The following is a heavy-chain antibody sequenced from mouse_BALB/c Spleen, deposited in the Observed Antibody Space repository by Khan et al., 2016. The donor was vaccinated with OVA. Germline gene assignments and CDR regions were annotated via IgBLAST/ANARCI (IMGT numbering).Heavy chain of an antibody. CDR1: GYTFTSYT. D-gene: IGHD1-1*01. CDR3: VRDGAYQRTDGWFAY. J-gene: IGHJ3*01. V-gene: IGHV1-4*01. Sequence: VQLQQSGAELARPGASVKMSCKASGYTFTSYTIHWIKERPGQGLEWIGFINPSNGYTNYNQKFKDNATLTADKSSTTVHMQLSSLTSDDSAVYNGVRDGAYQRTDGWFAYWGQGTLVTVSA. CDR2: INPSNGYT.